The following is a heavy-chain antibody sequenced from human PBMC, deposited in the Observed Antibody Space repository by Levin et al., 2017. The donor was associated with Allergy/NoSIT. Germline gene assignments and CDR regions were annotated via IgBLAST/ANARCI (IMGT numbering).Heavy chain of an antibody. CDR3: ARLRYFDWLFINPSEFDY. Sequence: PSETLSLTCAVYGGSFSGYYWSWIRQPPGKGLEWIGEINHSGSTNYNPSLKSRVTISVDTSKNQLSLKLSSVTAADTAVYYCARLRYFDWLFINPSEFDYWGQGTLVTVSS. V-gene: IGHV4-34*01. D-gene: IGHD3-9*01. CDR1: GGSFSGYY. CDR2: INHSGST. J-gene: IGHJ4*02.